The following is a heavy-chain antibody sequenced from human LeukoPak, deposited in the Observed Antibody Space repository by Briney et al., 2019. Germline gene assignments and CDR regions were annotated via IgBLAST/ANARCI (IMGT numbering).Heavy chain of an antibody. V-gene: IGHV3-23*01. CDR2: IIFTGTST. J-gene: IGHJ6*03. D-gene: IGHD1-26*01. CDR3: AKGISPTRSPCYMDV. CDR1: GFIFSDHV. Sequence: GGSLRLSCAASGFIFSDHVMTWVRQAPGKGLEWVSSIIFTGTSTYYAESVKGRFIISRDNSKNTLYLQMNGLRAEDTALYYCAKGISPTRSPCYMDVWGKGTTVTVSS.